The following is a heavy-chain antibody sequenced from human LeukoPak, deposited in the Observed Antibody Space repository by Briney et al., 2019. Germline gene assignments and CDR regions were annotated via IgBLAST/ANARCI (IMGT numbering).Heavy chain of an antibody. J-gene: IGHJ5*02. CDR1: GYSFRSYW. Sequence: TGEYLKISCKGSGYSFRSYWITWVRQMPGKGLEWVGRIDPSDSYTNYSPSFEGHVTISADRSISTAYLQWSSLKASDTAMYYCARLHPTYCTSGLCYWFDPWGQGTLVTVSS. CDR3: ARLHPTYCTSGLCYWFDP. D-gene: IGHD2-8*01. V-gene: IGHV5-10-1*01. CDR2: IDPSDSYT.